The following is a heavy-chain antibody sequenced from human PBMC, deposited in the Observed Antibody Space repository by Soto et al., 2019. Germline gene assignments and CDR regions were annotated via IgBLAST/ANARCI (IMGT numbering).Heavy chain of an antibody. CDR3: ATHGATTMARGAMKHYYYVMDV. J-gene: IGHJ6*02. Sequence: QVQLVQSGAEAGKPGSSMKVSCRASGGIFSSFTISWVRQAPGQGLEWLGGIIPIFDTPTYAQNFQGRVTITADKSTNTVYMELSSLRSEDTAVYYCATHGATTMARGAMKHYYYVMDVWGQGTTVTVSS. V-gene: IGHV1-69*06. CDR1: GGIFSSFT. CDR2: IIPIFDTP. D-gene: IGHD3-10*01.